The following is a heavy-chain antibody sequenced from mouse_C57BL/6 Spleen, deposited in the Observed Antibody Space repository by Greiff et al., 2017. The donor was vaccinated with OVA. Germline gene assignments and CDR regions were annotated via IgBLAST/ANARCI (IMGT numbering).Heavy chain of an antibody. CDR1: GFTFSDYG. D-gene: IGHD2-5*01. V-gene: IGHV5-17*01. CDR3: ARDSNYEDY. Sequence: EVKVVESGGGLVKPGGSLKLSCAASGFTFSDYGMHWVRQAPEKGLEWVAYISSGSSTIYYADTVKGRFTISRDNAKNTLFLQMTSLRSEDTAMYYCARDSNYEDYWGQGTTLTVSS. J-gene: IGHJ2*01. CDR2: ISSGSSTI.